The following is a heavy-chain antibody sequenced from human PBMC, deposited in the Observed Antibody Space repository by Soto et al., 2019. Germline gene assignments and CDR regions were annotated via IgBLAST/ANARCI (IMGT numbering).Heavy chain of an antibody. CDR2: IYYSGST. CDR3: ARVPMVRGAKPGHYYYYMDV. Sequence: SETLSLTCTVSGGSISSYYWSWIRQPPGKGLEWIGYIYYSGSTNYNPSLKSRVTISVDTSKNQFSLKLSSVTAADTAVYYCARVPMVRGAKPGHYYYYMDVWGKGTTVTVSS. CDR1: GGSISSYY. D-gene: IGHD3-10*01. J-gene: IGHJ6*03. V-gene: IGHV4-59*01.